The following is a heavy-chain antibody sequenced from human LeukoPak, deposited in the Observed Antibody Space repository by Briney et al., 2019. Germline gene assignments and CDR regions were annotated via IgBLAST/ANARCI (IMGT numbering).Heavy chain of an antibody. V-gene: IGHV4-59*01. Sequence: SETLSLTCTVSGGSISSYYWSWIRQPPGKGLEWIGYIYYSGSTNYNPSLKSRVTISVDTSKNQFFLKLSSVTAADTAVYYCARAALGYCSSTSCYTGYAFDIWGQGTMVTVSS. CDR2: IYYSGST. J-gene: IGHJ3*02. CDR1: GGSISSYY. CDR3: ARAALGYCSSTSCYTGYAFDI. D-gene: IGHD2-2*02.